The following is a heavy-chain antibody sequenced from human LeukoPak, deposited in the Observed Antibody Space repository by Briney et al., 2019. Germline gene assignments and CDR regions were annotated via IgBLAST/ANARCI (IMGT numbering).Heavy chain of an antibody. CDR3: ARGVVTMVRGVIYASRRKNWFDP. V-gene: IGHV4-34*01. D-gene: IGHD3-10*01. J-gene: IGHJ5*02. Sequence: SETLSLTCAVYGGSFSDYYWNWIRHPPGQGLEWIGEINHSGRNNYNTSLKSRVTISVDTSKNQFSLKLSSVTAADTAVYYCARGVVTMVRGVIYASRRKNWFDPWGQGTLVTVSS. CDR1: GGSFSDYY. CDR2: INHSGRN.